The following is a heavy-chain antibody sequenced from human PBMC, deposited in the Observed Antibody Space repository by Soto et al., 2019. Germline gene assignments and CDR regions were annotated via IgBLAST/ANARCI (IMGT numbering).Heavy chain of an antibody. V-gene: IGHV4-59*12. CDR1: GDSISSYY. CDR2: FCCSGTT. D-gene: IGHD3-10*01. Sequence: PSETLSLTCTVSGDSISSYYWSWIRQPPGKGLEWVGFFCCSGTTTYNPSLKSRVTILVDTSKNQFSLKLASVTAADTAVYYCARDLRASGIDYWGQGTLVTVSS. CDR3: ARDLRASGIDY. J-gene: IGHJ4*02.